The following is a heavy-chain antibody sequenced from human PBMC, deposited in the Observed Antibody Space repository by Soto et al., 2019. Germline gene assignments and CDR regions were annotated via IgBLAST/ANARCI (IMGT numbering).Heavy chain of an antibody. Sequence: QVQLVQSGAEVKRPGASVKVSCKASGYMFTGFYLHWVRQAPGQGLEWMGWINPNNGVTTYAKNFQGRVTMTRDSSISTVYMELSSLRSDDTAVYFCAAAAIPVAGRHPDFWGQGTVVTVS. J-gene: IGHJ4*02. CDR2: INPNNGVT. V-gene: IGHV1-2*02. CDR1: GYMFTGFY. CDR3: AAAAIPVAGRHPDF. D-gene: IGHD6-19*01.